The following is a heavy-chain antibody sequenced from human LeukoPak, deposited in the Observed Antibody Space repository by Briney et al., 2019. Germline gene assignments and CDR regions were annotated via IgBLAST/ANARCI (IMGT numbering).Heavy chain of an antibody. CDR3: ARGSIAARPTVGD. V-gene: IGHV1-2*02. CDR2: INPNSGGT. D-gene: IGHD6-6*01. Sequence: GSVKVSCKASGYTFTGYYMHWVRQAPGQGLEWMGWINPNSGGTNYAQKFQGRVTMTRDTSISTAYMELSRLRSDDTAVYYCARGSIAARPTVGDWGQGTLVTVSS. J-gene: IGHJ4*02. CDR1: GYTFTGYY.